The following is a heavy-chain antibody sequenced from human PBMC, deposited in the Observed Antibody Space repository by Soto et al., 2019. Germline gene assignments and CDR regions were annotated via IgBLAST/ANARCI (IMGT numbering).Heavy chain of an antibody. D-gene: IGHD6-19*01. CDR3: ARDKRAVAVGRARYYYYGMDV. J-gene: IGHJ6*02. CDR1: GFTFSDHY. V-gene: IGHV3-72*01. CDR2: TRNKANSYTT. Sequence: GGSLRLSCAASGFTFSDHYMDWVRQAPGKGLEWVGRTRNKANSYTTEYAASVKGRFTISRDDSKNSLYLQMNSLKTEDTAVYYCARDKRAVAVGRARYYYYGMDVWGQGTTVTVSS.